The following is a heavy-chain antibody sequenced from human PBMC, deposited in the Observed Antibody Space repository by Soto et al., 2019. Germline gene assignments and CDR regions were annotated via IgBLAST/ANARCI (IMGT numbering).Heavy chain of an antibody. CDR1: GFTFSDYY. Sequence: PGVSLRLSCAASGFTFSDYYMSCIRQAPGKGLEWLSYISSSGSTIYYADSGKGRFTISRENAKKSLYLQMNSLRAEDTAVYYCAKTFGDNWDSHFLDCWGQGTLVTVSS. D-gene: IGHD1-7*01. CDR2: ISSSGSTI. V-gene: IGHV3-11*01. CDR3: AKTFGDNWDSHFLDC. J-gene: IGHJ4*02.